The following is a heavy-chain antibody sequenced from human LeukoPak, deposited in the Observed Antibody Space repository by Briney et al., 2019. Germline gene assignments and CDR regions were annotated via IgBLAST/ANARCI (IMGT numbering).Heavy chain of an antibody. Sequence: SETPSLTCTVSGDSISTSTCYWGWIRQPPGKGLEWIGSIFYSGSTYYNPSLKSRVTISVDTSKNQFSLRLSSVTAADTAVYYCARQQSNWASGPGMDVWGQGTTVTVSS. J-gene: IGHJ6*02. V-gene: IGHV4-39*01. CDR2: IFYSGST. CDR3: ARQQSNWASGPGMDV. CDR1: GDSISTSTCY. D-gene: IGHD7-27*01.